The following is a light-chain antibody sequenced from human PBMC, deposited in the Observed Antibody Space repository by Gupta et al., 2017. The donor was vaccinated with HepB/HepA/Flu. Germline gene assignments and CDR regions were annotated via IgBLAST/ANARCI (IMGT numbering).Light chain of an antibody. CDR1: QSISSNY. V-gene: IGKV3-20*01. Sequence: DIVLTQSPGTLSLSPGERATLSCRASQSISSNYIAWYQQKPYQVPRVLIYGASSRATGIPDRFSGTGSGTDFTLTISRLEPEDFAVYYCQQYDSPPRTFGGGTKVEIK. J-gene: IGKJ4*01. CDR2: GAS. CDR3: QQYDSPPRT.